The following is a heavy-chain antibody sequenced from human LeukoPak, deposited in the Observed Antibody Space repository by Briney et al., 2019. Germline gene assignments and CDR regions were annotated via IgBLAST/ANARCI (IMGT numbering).Heavy chain of an antibody. Sequence: ASVTVSCKASGYTFTSYYMHLVRQAPGQGLEWMGIINPSGGSTSYAQKFQGRVTMTRDTSTSTVYMELSSLRSEDTAVYHCARAAVYYYDSSGYWYYFDYWGQGTLVTVSS. D-gene: IGHD3-22*01. CDR2: INPSGGST. V-gene: IGHV1-46*01. CDR3: ARAAVYYYDSSGYWYYFDY. CDR1: GYTFTSYY. J-gene: IGHJ4*02.